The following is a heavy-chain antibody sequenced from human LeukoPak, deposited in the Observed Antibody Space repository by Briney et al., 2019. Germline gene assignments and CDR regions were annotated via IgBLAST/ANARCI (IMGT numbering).Heavy chain of an antibody. V-gene: IGHV1-46*01. J-gene: IGHJ5*02. CDR2: VNPSGSST. CDR1: GYTFTNYY. Sequence: ASVKVSCKASGYTFTNYYMHWVRQAPGQGLEWMGIVNPSGSSTTYAQKFQGRVTMTRDTSISTAYMELSRLRSDDTAVYYCARVLLRNYGSGSYSPWGQGTLVTVSS. CDR3: ARVLLRNYGSGSYSP. D-gene: IGHD3-10*01.